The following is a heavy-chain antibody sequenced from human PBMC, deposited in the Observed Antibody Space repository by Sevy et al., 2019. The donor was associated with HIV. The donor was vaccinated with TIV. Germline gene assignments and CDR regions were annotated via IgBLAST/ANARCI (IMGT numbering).Heavy chain of an antibody. CDR1: GGSISGYY. D-gene: IGHD3-10*01. CDR3: TRDRYTLVRGIIMTWFDP. V-gene: IGHV4-59*01. Sequence: SETLSLTCTVSGGSISGYYWSWIRQSPGKGLEGIAYTHSNGNTNYNPSLKSRVTISIDTSKNQFSLKLSSVTAADTAVYYCTRDRYTLVRGIIMTWFDPWGQGTLVTVSS. CDR2: THSNGNT. J-gene: IGHJ5*02.